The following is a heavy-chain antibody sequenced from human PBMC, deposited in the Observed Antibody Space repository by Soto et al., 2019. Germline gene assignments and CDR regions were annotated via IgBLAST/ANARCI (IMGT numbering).Heavy chain of an antibody. D-gene: IGHD1-1*01. Sequence: QVHLVQSGAEVKKPGSSVKVSCKASGDNFSRDNFTNYAIGWVRQAPGQGLEWMGGFIPIFETPNYAQKFQGRVTITADKSTTTAYMELRSLTSEDTVVYYCARSTTDWNFDSWGQGSLVTVSS. J-gene: IGHJ4*02. V-gene: IGHV1-69*06. CDR3: ARSTTDWNFDS. CDR1: GDNFSRDNFTNYA. CDR2: FIPIFETP.